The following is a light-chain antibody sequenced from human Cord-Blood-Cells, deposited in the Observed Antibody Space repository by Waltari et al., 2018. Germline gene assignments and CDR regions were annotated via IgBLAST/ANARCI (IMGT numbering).Light chain of an antibody. J-gene: IGLJ1*01. CDR1: SSDVGGYNY. Sequence: QSALTQPAPVSGSPGQSITIPCPGTSSDVGGYNYVSWYQQHPGKAPKLMIYDVSKRPSGVSNRFSGSKSGNTASLTISGLQAEDEADYYCSSYTSSSTYVFGTGTKVTVL. CDR3: SSYTSSSTYV. CDR2: DVS. V-gene: IGLV2-14*01.